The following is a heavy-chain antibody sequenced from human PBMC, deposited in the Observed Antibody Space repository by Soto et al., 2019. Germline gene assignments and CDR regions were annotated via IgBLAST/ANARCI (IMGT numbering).Heavy chain of an antibody. CDR2: INPNNGST. Sequence: GASVEVSCKASGYTFTSYGISWVRQAPGQGLEWMGWINPNNGSTNYAQKFQGWVTMTRDTSISTAYMELSRLRSDDTAVYYCARGSPTLPQDLYWFDPWGQGTLVTVS. CDR1: GYTFTSYG. J-gene: IGHJ5*02. V-gene: IGHV1-2*04. D-gene: IGHD3-10*01. CDR3: ARGSPTLPQDLYWFDP.